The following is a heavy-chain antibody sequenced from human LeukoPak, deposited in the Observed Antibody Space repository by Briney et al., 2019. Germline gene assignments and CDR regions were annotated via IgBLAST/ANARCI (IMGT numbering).Heavy chain of an antibody. CDR3: ARGATIFGVAEEYYFDY. J-gene: IGHJ4*02. V-gene: IGHV3-53*01. D-gene: IGHD3-3*01. CDR1: GFTVSSNY. CDR2: FFSGGST. Sequence: PGGSLGLSCAASGFTVSSNYMSWVRQAPGKGLGWAQVFFSGGSTYYADSVKGRFTIFRDNSKNTLYLQMNSLRAEDTAVYYCARGATIFGVAEEYYFDYWGQGTLVTVSS.